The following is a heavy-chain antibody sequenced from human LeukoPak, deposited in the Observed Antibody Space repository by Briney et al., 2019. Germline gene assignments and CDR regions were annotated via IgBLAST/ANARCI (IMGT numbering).Heavy chain of an antibody. V-gene: IGHV4-4*07. Sequence: SETLSLTCTVSGGSISSYYWSWIRQPAGKGLEWIGRIYTSGSTNYNPSLKSRVTMSVDTSKNQFSLKLTSVTAADTALYYCARDSGTPQHLVLFAFDIWGPGTMITVSS. J-gene: IGHJ3*02. CDR1: GGSISSYY. D-gene: IGHD6-13*01. CDR2: IYTSGST. CDR3: ARDSGTPQHLVLFAFDI.